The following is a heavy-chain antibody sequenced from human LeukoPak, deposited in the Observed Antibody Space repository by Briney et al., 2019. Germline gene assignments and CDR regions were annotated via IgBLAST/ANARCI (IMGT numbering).Heavy chain of an antibody. D-gene: IGHD3-22*01. CDR2: IYYSGNT. V-gene: IGHV4-59*08. CDR3: ARHAYYYDRSGSYEAFDI. J-gene: IGHJ3*02. CDR1: GGSIIGDY. Sequence: SETLSLTCTVSGGSIIGDYWSWVRQPPGKGLEWIGYIYYSGNTNYNPALKSRVTISVDTTKNQFSLKLSSVTAADTAVYYCARHAYYYDRSGSYEAFDIWGQGTMVTVSS.